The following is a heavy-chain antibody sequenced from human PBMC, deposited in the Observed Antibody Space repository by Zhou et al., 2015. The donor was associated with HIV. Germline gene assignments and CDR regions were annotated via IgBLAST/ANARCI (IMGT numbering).Heavy chain of an antibody. J-gene: IGHJ5*02. D-gene: IGHD2-8*01. Sequence: QVQLVQSGAEVKKPGASVKVSCKASGYTFTSYGISWVRQAPGQGLEWMGWISAYNGNTNYAQKLQGRVTMTTDTSTSTAYMELRSLRSDDTAVYYCARRPRILVIMVYVTGSDPWGQGTLVPPSP. CDR2: ISAYNGNT. CDR3: ARRPRILVIMVYVTGSDP. V-gene: IGHV1-18*01. CDR1: GYTFTSYG.